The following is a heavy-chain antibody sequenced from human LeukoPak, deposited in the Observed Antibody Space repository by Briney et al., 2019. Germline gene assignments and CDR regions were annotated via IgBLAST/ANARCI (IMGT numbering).Heavy chain of an antibody. CDR2: INHSGST. V-gene: IGHV4-34*01. D-gene: IGHD6-13*01. CDR1: GGSFSGYY. J-gene: IGHJ3*02. CDR3: ARRPKQPAFDI. Sequence: SETLSLTCAVYGGSFSGYYWSWIRQPPGKGLEWIGEINHSGSTNYNPSLKSRVTISVDTSKNQFSLKLSSVTAADTAVYYCARRPKQPAFDIWGQGTMVTVSS.